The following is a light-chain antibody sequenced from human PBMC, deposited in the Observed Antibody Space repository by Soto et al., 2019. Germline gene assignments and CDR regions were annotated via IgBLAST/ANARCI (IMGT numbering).Light chain of an antibody. CDR2: EGS. Sequence: QSVLTQPASVSGAPGQSITISCTGTSSDVGSYNLVSWYQQHPGKAPKLMSYEGSKRPSGVSNRFSGSKSGYTASLTISGLQAVDEADYYCCSYAGSSTPYVFGTGTKGTVL. CDR3: CSYAGSSTPYV. V-gene: IGLV2-23*01. CDR1: SSDVGSYNL. J-gene: IGLJ1*01.